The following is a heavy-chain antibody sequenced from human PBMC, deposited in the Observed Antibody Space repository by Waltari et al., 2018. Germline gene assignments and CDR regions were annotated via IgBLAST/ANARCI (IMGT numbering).Heavy chain of an antibody. D-gene: IGHD1-26*01. J-gene: IGHJ5*02. Sequence: QLQLQESGPGLVKPSETLSLTCTVSGGSISSSSYYWGWIRQSPGKGLEWIGSISYSGSTYDSPSLKSRVTISVDTSKNHFSLKLSSVTAADTAVYYWAGWVGATTQFWFDPWGQGTLVTVSS. V-gene: IGHV4-39*01. CDR2: ISYSGST. CDR3: AGWVGATTQFWFDP. CDR1: GGSISSSSYY.